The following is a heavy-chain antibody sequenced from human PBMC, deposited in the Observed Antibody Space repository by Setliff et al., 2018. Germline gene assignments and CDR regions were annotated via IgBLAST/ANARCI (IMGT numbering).Heavy chain of an antibody. D-gene: IGHD1-26*01. CDR2: IYNIGET. CDR3: AKVPTSGTYYYFDY. CDR1: GFSFSNYA. Sequence: GGSLRLSCEASGFSFSNYAMNWVRQAPGKGLEWVSVIYNIGETRYADSVKGRFTISRDNSKNTVYLQMNSLRAEDTAVYYCAKVPTSGTYYYFDYWGQGTLVTVSS. V-gene: IGHV3-23*05. J-gene: IGHJ4*02.